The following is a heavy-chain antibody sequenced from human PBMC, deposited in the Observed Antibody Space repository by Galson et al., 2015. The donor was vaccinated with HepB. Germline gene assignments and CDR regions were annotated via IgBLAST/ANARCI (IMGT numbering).Heavy chain of an antibody. CDR2: ISAYNGNT. D-gene: IGHD3-10*01. V-gene: IGHV1-18*04. CDR1: GFAFASYG. CDR3: ARGLYYTPGNYFGREDY. Sequence: SVKVSCKASGFAFASYGFIWVRQAPGQGLEWMGWISAYNGNTKYAQRLQGRVTMTTDTSTSTAYMELRSLRSDDTAVYYCARGLYYTPGNYFGREDYWGQGTLVTVSS. J-gene: IGHJ4*02.